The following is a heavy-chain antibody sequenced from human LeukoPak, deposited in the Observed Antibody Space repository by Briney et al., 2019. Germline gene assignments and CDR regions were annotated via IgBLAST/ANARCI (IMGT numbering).Heavy chain of an antibody. D-gene: IGHD3-16*01. CDR1: GFTFSDYY. J-gene: IGHJ5*02. V-gene: IGHV3-11*01. CDR2: ISTSGDSV. CDR3: ARDRQFRLHDP. Sequence: GGSLRLSCTASGFTFSDYYMSWIRQAPGKGLEWLSYISTSGDSVSYVDSVKGRFTISRDNAKNSLYLQIDSLRAEDTTMYYCARDRQFRLHDPWGQGILVTVSS.